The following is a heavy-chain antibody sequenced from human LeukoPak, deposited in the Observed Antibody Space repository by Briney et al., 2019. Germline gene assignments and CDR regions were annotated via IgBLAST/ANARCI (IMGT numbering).Heavy chain of an antibody. V-gene: IGHV1-18*01. Sequence: ASVKVSCKASGGTFSSYGISWVRQAPGQGLEWMGWISAYNGNTNYAQKLQGRVTMTTDTSTSTAYMELRSLRSDDTAVYYCAKAVQDHDNFACYCRWFDPWGQGTLVTVSS. CDR1: GGTFSSYG. J-gene: IGHJ5*02. CDR2: ISAYNGNT. D-gene: IGHD3-9*01. CDR3: AKAVQDHDNFACYCRWFDP.